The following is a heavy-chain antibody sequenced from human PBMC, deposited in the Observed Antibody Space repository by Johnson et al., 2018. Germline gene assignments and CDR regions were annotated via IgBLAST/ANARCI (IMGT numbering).Heavy chain of an antibody. J-gene: IGHJ1*01. Sequence: QVQLVQSGGGLVKPGGSLRLSCAASGFTFSSYGMHLVRQAPGKGLEWVAVISYDGSNKYYADSVKGRFTISRDNSKNTLYLQMNSLRAEETAVYYCAKRWLGYIQHWGQGTLVTVSS. V-gene: IGHV3-30*18. CDR2: ISYDGSNK. CDR3: AKRWLGYIQH. D-gene: IGHD2-15*01. CDR1: GFTFSSYG.